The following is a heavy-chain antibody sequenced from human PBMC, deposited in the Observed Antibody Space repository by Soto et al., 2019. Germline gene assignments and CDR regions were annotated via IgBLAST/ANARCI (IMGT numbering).Heavy chain of an antibody. J-gene: IGHJ5*02. V-gene: IGHV1-18*01. Sequence: ASVKVSCKTSGYTFSNYGITWVRQAPGQPLEWLGWISLYSDGTNYAQKFQGRVSMTTDTSTTTAYMELRGLRSDDTAVYYCARVVPGAEAWFGPWGQGTLVTVSS. D-gene: IGHD2-2*01. CDR3: ARVVPGAEAWFGP. CDR2: ISLYSDGT. CDR1: GYTFSNYG.